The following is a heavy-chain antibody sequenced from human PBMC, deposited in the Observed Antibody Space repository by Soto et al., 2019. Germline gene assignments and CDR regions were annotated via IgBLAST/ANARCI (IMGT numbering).Heavy chain of an antibody. V-gene: IGHV3-66*01. J-gene: IGHJ3*02. CDR2: VYSGGST. CDR1: GFSVSSTY. Sequence: EVQLVESGGGLVQPGGSLRLSCAASGFSVSSTYMSWVRQAPGKGLECVSVVYSGGSTYYADSVKGRFTISRDNSKNTLYLQMNSLRADDTALYYCAREGGDTVEHDALDIWGQGTRVTVSS. D-gene: IGHD3-16*02. CDR3: AREGGDTVEHDALDI.